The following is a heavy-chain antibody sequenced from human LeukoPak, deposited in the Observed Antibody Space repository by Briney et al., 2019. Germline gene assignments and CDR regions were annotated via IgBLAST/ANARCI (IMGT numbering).Heavy chain of an antibody. CDR2: ISYDGSNK. CDR1: GFTFSSYG. Sequence: GGFLRLSCAASGFTFSSYGMHWVRQAPGKGLEWVAVISYDGSNKYYADSVKGRFTISRDNSKNTLYLQMNSLRAEDTAVYYCAKGPRSGSYSDYWGQGTLVTVS. V-gene: IGHV3-30*18. D-gene: IGHD1-26*01. J-gene: IGHJ4*02. CDR3: AKGPRSGSYSDY.